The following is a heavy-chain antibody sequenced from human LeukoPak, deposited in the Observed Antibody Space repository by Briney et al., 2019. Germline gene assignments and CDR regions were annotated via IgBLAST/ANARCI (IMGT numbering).Heavy chain of an antibody. CDR1: GFTFNYFW. V-gene: IGHV3-74*01. CDR3: STVSEY. J-gene: IGHJ4*02. Sequence: GGTLRLSCAVSGFTFNYFWMHWVRQLPGKGLVWVSGINNDGTATYYADSAKGRFTTSRDNAKNTVYLQMNVLIADDTTAYYYSTVSEYWGQGTLVTVSS. CDR2: INNDGTAT.